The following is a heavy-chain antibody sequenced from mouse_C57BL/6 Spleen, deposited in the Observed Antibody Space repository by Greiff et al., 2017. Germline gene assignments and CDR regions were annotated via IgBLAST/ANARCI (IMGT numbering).Heavy chain of an antibody. D-gene: IGHD3-3*01. V-gene: IGHV1-59*01. CDR1: GYTFTSYW. Sequence: QVQLQQSGAELVRPGTSVKLSCKASGYTFTSYWMNWVKQRPGQGLEWIGVIDPSDSYTNYNQKFKGKATLTVDTSSSTAYMQLGSLTSEDSAVCYCARAGTDSDGWGQGATVTV. CDR2: IDPSDSYT. J-gene: IGHJ2*01. CDR3: ARAGTDSDG.